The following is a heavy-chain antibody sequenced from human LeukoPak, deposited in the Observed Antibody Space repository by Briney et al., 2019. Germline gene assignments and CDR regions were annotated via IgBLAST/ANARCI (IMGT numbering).Heavy chain of an antibody. Sequence: GGSLRLSCAASGFTFSSYAMHWVRQAPGKGLEWVALISYDGSDKYYADSVKGRFTISRDNAKNSLYLQMNSLRAEDTAVYYCARERYSGYDSDFYYYYMDVWGKGTTVTVSS. D-gene: IGHD5-12*01. V-gene: IGHV3-30*04. CDR2: ISYDGSDK. CDR3: ARERYSGYDSDFYYYYMDV. J-gene: IGHJ6*03. CDR1: GFTFSSYA.